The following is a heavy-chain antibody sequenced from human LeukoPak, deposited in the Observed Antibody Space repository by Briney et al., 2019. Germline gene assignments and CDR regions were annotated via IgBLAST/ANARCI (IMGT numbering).Heavy chain of an antibody. Sequence: GGSLRLSCAASGFIFSDYYMSWIRQAPGKGLEWVSYISNSVNSIYYADSVKGRFTISRDNAKNSLYLQMNSLRAEDTAVYYCAELGITMIGGVWGKGTTVTISS. CDR1: GFIFSDYY. CDR3: AELGITMIGGV. CDR2: ISNSVNSI. V-gene: IGHV3-11*04. J-gene: IGHJ6*04. D-gene: IGHD3-10*02.